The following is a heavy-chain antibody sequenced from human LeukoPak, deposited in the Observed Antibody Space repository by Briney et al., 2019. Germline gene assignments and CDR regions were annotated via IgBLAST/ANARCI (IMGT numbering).Heavy chain of an antibody. Sequence: SXXVSCKASGYTFTSYGISWVRQAPGQGLEWMGWISAYNGNTNYAQKLQGRVTMTTDTSTSTAYMELRNLRSDDTAVYYCARWRLPKYYFDYWGQGTLVTVSS. CDR3: ARWRLPKYYFDY. CDR1: GYTFTSYG. D-gene: IGHD2-15*01. CDR2: ISAYNGNT. J-gene: IGHJ4*02. V-gene: IGHV1-18*01.